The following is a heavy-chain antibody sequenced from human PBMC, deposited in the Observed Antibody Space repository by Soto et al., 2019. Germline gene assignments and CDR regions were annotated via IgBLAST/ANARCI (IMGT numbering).Heavy chain of an antibody. D-gene: IGHD3-10*01. J-gene: IGHJ5*02. Sequence: GGSLRLSCAASGFTFSSYSMNWVRQAPGKGLEWVSRINSDGSSTSYADSVKGRFTISRDNAKNTLYLQMNSLRAEDTAVYYCARVVRYYYGSGSYVNWFDPWGQGTLVTVSS. CDR3: ARVVRYYYGSGSYVNWFDP. V-gene: IGHV3-74*01. CDR2: INSDGSST. CDR1: GFTFSSYS.